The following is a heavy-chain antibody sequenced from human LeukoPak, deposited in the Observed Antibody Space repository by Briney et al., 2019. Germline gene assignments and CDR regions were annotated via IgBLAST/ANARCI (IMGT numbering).Heavy chain of an antibody. CDR3: ARGAGTYYGTDTFDL. D-gene: IGHD1-26*01. CDR1: GFRFSDFG. V-gene: IGHV3-30*02. J-gene: IGHJ3*01. Sequence: GGSLRLSCEASGFRFSDFGLHWVRQAPGKGLEWVAFIRSEENRFYYLPSLRGRFTISRDNSKNTLFQQMSSMRHEDTALYYCARGAGTYYGTDTFDLWGQGTMVTVSS. CDR2: IRSEENRF.